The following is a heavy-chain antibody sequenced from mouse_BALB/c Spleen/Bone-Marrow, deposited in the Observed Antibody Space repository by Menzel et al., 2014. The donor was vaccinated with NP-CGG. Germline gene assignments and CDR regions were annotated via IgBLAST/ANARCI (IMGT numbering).Heavy chain of an antibody. Sequence: EVQLQQSGPELEKPGTSVKISCKASGYSFTGYNMNWVKQSNGKSLEWIGYIDPYYGGSNYNQKFKGKATLTVDKSSSSAYMQLKSMTSEDSAVYYCARYNSYFDYWGQGTTLPVSS. CDR1: GYSFTGYN. CDR3: ARYNSYFDY. V-gene: IGHV1S135*01. J-gene: IGHJ2*01. D-gene: IGHD1-3*01. CDR2: IDPYYGGS.